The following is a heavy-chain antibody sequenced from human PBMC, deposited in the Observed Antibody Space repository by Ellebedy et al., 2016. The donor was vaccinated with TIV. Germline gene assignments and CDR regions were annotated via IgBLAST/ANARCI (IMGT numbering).Heavy chain of an antibody. CDR2: IKEDGSEK. V-gene: IGHV3-7*03. D-gene: IGHD4-11*01. CDR3: ARHSTTLSYGLDV. CDR1: GFPFSTYW. Sequence: GESLKISCAASGFPFSTYWMCWVRQAPGRGLEWVANIKEDGSEKHYVDSMKGRFTISRDNAKNSLYLQMNSLRAEDTAMYYCARHSTTLSYGLDVWGQGTTVTVAS. J-gene: IGHJ6*02.